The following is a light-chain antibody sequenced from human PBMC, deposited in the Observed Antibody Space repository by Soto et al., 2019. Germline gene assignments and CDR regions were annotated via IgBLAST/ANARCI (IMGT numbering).Light chain of an antibody. CDR2: WAS. J-gene: IGKJ3*01. V-gene: IGKV4-1*01. Sequence: DIVMTQSPDSLAVSLGDRATINCKSSQSVLYSSNNKNYLAWYQQKPGKPPKLLISWASTRESGVPDRFSGSGSGTDFTLTITSLQAEDVAVYYCQQFYSTLTFGPGTRVDIK. CDR3: QQFYSTLT. CDR1: QSVLYSSNNKNY.